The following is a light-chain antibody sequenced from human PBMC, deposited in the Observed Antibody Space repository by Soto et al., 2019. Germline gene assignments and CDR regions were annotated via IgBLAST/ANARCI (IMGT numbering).Light chain of an antibody. CDR1: QSVSSSY. J-gene: IGKJ2*01. V-gene: IGKV3-20*01. CDR3: QQYGSSGYT. CDR2: GAS. Sequence: EIVLTQSPGTLSLSPGERATLSCRASQSVSSSYLAWYQQKPGQAPRLLIYGASSSATGIPDRFSGSGSGTDFTLTISRLEPKDVAVYYCQQYGSSGYTFGQGTKLEIK.